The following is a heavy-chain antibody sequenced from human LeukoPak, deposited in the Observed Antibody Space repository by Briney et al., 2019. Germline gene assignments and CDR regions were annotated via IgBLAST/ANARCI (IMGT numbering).Heavy chain of an antibody. CDR2: IIPIFGTA. CDR1: GGTFSSYA. V-gene: IGHV1-69*13. D-gene: IGHD4-17*01. Sequence: SVKVSCKASGGTFSSYAISWVRQAPGQGLEWMGGIIPIFGTANYAQKFQGRVTITADESTSTAYMELSSLRSEDTAVYYCAREVDGDYVFDYWGQGTLVTVSS. CDR3: AREVDGDYVFDY. J-gene: IGHJ4*02.